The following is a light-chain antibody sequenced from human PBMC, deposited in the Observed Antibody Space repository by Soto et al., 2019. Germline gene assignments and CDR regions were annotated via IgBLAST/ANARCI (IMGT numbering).Light chain of an antibody. CDR1: SSDVGGYNY. J-gene: IGLJ2*01. CDR2: EVS. CDR3: SSFAGNNNLV. Sequence: QSVLTQPPSASGSPGQSVTISCTGTSSDVGGYNYVSWYQQHPGKAPKLMISEVSKRPSGVPDRFSGSKSGNTASLTVSGLQAEDDADYYCSSFAGNNNLVFGGGTKLIVL. V-gene: IGLV2-8*01.